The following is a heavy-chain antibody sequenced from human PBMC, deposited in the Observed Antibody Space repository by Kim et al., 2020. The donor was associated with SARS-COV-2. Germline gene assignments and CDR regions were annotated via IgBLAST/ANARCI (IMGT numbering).Heavy chain of an antibody. D-gene: IGHD6-19*01. CDR3: ARGDTGYSSGRVPGGFDY. Sequence: GGSLRLSCAASGFTFSSYAMHWVRQAPGKGLEWVAVISYDGSNKYYADSVKGRFTISRDNSKNTLYLQMNSLRAEDTAVYYCARGDTGYSSGRVPGGFDYWGQGTLVTVSS. CDR2: ISYDGSNK. CDR1: GFTFSSYA. J-gene: IGHJ4*02. V-gene: IGHV3-30*04.